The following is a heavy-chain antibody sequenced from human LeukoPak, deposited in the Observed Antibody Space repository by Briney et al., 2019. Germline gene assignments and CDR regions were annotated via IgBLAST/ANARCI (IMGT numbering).Heavy chain of an antibody. V-gene: IGHV3-7*01. J-gene: IGHJ4*02. CDR1: GFTFSSYA. CDR2: IKQDGSEK. CDR3: ARGDYGRDFDY. Sequence: GGSLRLSCAASGFTFSSYAMSWVRQAPGKGLEWVANIKQDGSEKYYVDSVKGRFTISRDNAKNSLYLQMNSLRAEDTAVYYCARGDYGRDFDYWGQGTLVTVSS. D-gene: IGHD4-17*01.